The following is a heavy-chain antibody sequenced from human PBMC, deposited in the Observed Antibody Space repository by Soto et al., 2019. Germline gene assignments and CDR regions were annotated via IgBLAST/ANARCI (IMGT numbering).Heavy chain of an antibody. Sequence: PGGSVRLSLAASGFTFSSSAMSWVCQAPGKGLEWVSAISGSGGSTYYADSVKGRFTISRDNSKNTLYLQMNSLRAEDTAVYYCAKDRWWLDCWGQGTLVTVSS. V-gene: IGHV3-23*01. D-gene: IGHD2-8*02. CDR3: AKDRWWLDC. CDR1: GFTFSSSA. J-gene: IGHJ4*02. CDR2: ISGSGGST.